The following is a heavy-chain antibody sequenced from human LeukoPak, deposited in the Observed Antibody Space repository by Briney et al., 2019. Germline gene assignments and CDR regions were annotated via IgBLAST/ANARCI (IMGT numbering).Heavy chain of an antibody. CDR2: IIPIFGTA. J-gene: IGHJ4*02. D-gene: IGHD3-3*01. Sequence: SVKVSCKAPGGTFSSYAISWVRQAPAQGLEWMGGIIPIFGTANYAQKFQGRVTITAGESTSTAYMELSSLRSEDTAVYYCARAGSSYDFWSGYYSVGLDYWGQGTLVTVSS. V-gene: IGHV1-69*13. CDR3: ARAGSSYDFWSGYYSVGLDY. CDR1: GGTFSSYA.